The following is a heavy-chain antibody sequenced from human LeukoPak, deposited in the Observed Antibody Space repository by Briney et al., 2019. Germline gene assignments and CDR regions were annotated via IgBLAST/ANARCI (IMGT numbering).Heavy chain of an antibody. J-gene: IGHJ3*02. CDR3: ASAKVATIQRLDAFDI. Sequence: PSETLSLTCTVSGGSISSYYWSWIRQPPGKGLEWIGYIYYSGSTNYNPSLKSRVTISVDTSKNQFSLKLSSVTAADTAVYYCASAKVATIQRLDAFDIWGQGTRVTVSS. CDR2: IYYSGST. CDR1: GGSISSYY. D-gene: IGHD5-12*01. V-gene: IGHV4-59*08.